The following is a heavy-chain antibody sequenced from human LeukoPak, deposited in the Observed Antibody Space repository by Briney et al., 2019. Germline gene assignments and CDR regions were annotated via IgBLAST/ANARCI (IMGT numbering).Heavy chain of an antibody. CDR1: GFTFSFYS. CDR2: ISSSDNTI. CDR3: ARVHRGYSYGRLDY. D-gene: IGHD5-18*01. V-gene: IGHV3-48*02. J-gene: IGHJ4*02. Sequence: GGSLRLSCAASGFTFSFYSMNWVRQAPGKGLEWVSYISSSDNTIHYADSVKGRFTISRDNAKNSPYLEMNSLRDEDTAVYYCARVHRGYSYGRLDYWGQGTLITVSS.